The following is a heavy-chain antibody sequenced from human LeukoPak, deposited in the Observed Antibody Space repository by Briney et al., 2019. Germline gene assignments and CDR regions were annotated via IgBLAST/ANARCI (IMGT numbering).Heavy chain of an antibody. CDR3: AKSEGWFGELSSDY. D-gene: IGHD3-10*01. CDR2: ISGSGGST. V-gene: IGHV3-23*01. J-gene: IGHJ4*02. CDR1: GFTFSSYG. Sequence: GGSLRLSCAASGFTFSSYGMRWVRQAPGKGLEWVSAISGSGGSTYYADSVKGRFTISRDNSKNTLYLQMNSLRAEDTAVYYCAKSEGWFGELSSDYWGQGTLVTVSS.